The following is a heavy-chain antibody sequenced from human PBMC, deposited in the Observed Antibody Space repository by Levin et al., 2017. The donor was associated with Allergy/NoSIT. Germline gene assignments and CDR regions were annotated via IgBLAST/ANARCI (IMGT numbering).Heavy chain of an antibody. CDR1: GFTFDDYA. D-gene: IGHD3-9*01. CDR3: AKDRSTGSFVLLDY. V-gene: IGHV3-9*01. J-gene: IGHJ4*02. CDR2: ISWNSGSI. Sequence: SCAASGFTFDDYAMHWVRQAPGKGLEWVSGISWNSGSIGYADSVKGRFTISRDNAKNSLYLQMNSLRAEDTALYYCAKDRSTGSFVLLDYWGQGTLVTVSS.